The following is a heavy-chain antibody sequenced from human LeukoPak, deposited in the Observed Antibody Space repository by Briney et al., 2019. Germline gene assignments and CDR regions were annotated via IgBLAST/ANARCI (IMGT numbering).Heavy chain of an antibody. V-gene: IGHV1-69*06. CDR3: ATGARGPYGSGSYYYYYGMDV. CDR2: IIPIFGTA. J-gene: IGHJ6*02. CDR1: GGTFSSYA. Sequence: GASVKVSCKASGGTFSSYAISWVRQAPGQGLEWMGGIIPIFGTANYAQKFQGRVTMTEDTSTDTAYMELSSLRSEDTAVYYCATGARGPYGSGSYYYYYGMDVWGQGTTVTVSS. D-gene: IGHD3-10*01.